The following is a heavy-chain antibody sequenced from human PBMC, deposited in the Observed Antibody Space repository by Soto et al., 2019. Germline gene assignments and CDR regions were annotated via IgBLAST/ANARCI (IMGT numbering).Heavy chain of an antibody. CDR2: IYYSGST. Sequence: QLQLQESGPALVKPSQTLSLTCSVSGGSISSVSHYWTWIRQHPGKGLEWIGNIYYSGSTYYNPSLESRATISIDTSKKQFSLKLNSLTAADTAVYYCARDLFGRQNYFDFWGQGTLVTVSS. V-gene: IGHV4-31*03. CDR1: GGSISSVSHY. J-gene: IGHJ4*02. CDR3: ARDLFGRQNYFDF. D-gene: IGHD3-3*01.